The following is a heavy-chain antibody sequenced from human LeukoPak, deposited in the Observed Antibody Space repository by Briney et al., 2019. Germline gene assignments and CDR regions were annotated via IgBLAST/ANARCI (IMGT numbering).Heavy chain of an antibody. Sequence: GALVKVSCKASGYTFTSYGISWVRQAPGQGLEWMGWISAYNGNTNYAQKLQGRVTMTTDTFTSTAYMELRSLRSDDTAVYYCARDLLWLGYYDILTGSYYYGMDVWGQGTTVTVSS. CDR3: ARDLLWLGYYDILTGSYYYGMDV. J-gene: IGHJ6*02. CDR2: ISAYNGNT. CDR1: GYTFTSYG. D-gene: IGHD3-9*01. V-gene: IGHV1-18*01.